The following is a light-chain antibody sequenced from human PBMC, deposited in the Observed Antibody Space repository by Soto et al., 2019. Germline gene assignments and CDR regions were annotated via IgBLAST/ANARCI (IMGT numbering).Light chain of an antibody. V-gene: IGKV1-5*03. CDR2: KTS. CDR3: LQYNTYPYT. J-gene: IGKJ2*01. Sequence: DIQMTQSPSTLSASVGDRVTITCRASQSFSTWLAWYQHKPGKAPNLLIYKTSTLESGVPSRFRGSGSGTEFTLTISSLQPDDFATYYCLQYNTYPYTFGQGTKLEIK. CDR1: QSFSTW.